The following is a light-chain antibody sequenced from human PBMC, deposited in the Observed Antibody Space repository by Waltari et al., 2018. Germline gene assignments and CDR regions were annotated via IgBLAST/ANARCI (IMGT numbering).Light chain of an antibody. CDR3: QSYDTSLSVV. J-gene: IGLJ3*02. CDR1: GPNIGECYY. Sequence: QSVLTQPPSVSGAPGQRVTIPCTGSGPNIGECYYVPWYQQLPRAAPKLLIYGSSTRPLGVPDRFFGSTSGTSASLAITGLQAEDEADYYCQSYDTSLSVVFGGGTKLTVL. V-gene: IGLV1-40*01. CDR2: GSS.